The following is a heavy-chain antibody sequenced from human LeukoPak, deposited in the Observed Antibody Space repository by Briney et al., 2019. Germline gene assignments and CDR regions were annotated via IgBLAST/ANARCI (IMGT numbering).Heavy chain of an antibody. J-gene: IGHJ4*02. V-gene: IGHV4-34*01. Sequence: PSETLSLTCAVYGGSFSGYYWSWIRQPPGKGLEWIGEINHSGSTNYNPSLKSRVTISVDTSKNQFSLKLSSVTAADTAVYYCARAAPVAAGISAFDYWGQGTLVTVSS. CDR1: GGSFSGYY. CDR2: INHSGST. D-gene: IGHD6-13*01. CDR3: ARAAPVAAGISAFDY.